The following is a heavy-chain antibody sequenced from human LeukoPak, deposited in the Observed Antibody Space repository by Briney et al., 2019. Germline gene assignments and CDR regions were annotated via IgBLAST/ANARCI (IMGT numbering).Heavy chain of an antibody. J-gene: IGHJ4*02. Sequence: SETLSLTCTVSSGSISSGAYSWTWLRQPPGKGLEWKGYIYYRGSTYYNPSLHSRVTISADTSKNQFSLELDSVTAADTAVYYCARTGSTVTMLYPFDHWGQGTLVTVSS. CDR1: SGSISSGAYS. V-gene: IGHV4-30-2*01. CDR2: IYYRGST. D-gene: IGHD4-17*01. CDR3: ARTGSTVTMLYPFDH.